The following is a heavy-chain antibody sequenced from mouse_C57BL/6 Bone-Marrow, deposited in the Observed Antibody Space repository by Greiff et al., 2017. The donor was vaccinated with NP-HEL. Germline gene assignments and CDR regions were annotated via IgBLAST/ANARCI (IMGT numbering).Heavy chain of an antibody. J-gene: IGHJ4*01. CDR3: AFNYYGSSDYYAMDY. V-gene: IGHV14-2*01. CDR2: IDPEDGET. CDR1: GFNIKDYY. D-gene: IGHD1-1*01. Sequence: EVKLQESGAELVKPGASVKLSCTASGFNIKDYYMHWVKQRTEQGLEWIGRIDPEDGETKYAPKFQGKATITADTSSNTAYLQLSSLTSEDTAVYYCAFNYYGSSDYYAMDYWGQGTSVTVSS.